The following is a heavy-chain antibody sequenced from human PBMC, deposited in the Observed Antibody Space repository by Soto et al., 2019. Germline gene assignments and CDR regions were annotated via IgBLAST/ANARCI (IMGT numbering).Heavy chain of an antibody. CDR1: GFSFSSYG. CDR3: AKQWSKWNDHVDY. CDR2: ISYDGTDE. J-gene: IGHJ4*02. D-gene: IGHD1-20*01. V-gene: IGHV3-30*18. Sequence: QVQLVESGGGVVQPGRSLRLSCAASGFSFSSYGMHWVRQAPGKGLEWVAMISYDGTDENYEDSVKGRFTISRDNYKNAVYIPKNSMRAEDKAVYYCAKQWSKWNDHVDYWGQGTLVPVSS.